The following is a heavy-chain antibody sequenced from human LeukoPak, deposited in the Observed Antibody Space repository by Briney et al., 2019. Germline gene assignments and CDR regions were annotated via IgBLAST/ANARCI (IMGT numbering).Heavy chain of an antibody. CDR2: IYYSGST. D-gene: IGHD2-2*01. J-gene: IGHJ4*02. CDR3: ARESRVVVPAAIDY. Sequence: SETLSLTCTVSGGSISSGGYYWSWNRQHPGKGLEWIGYIYYSGSTYYNPSLKSRVTISVDTSKNQFSLKLSSVTAADTAVYYCARESRVVVPAAIDYWGQGTLVTVSS. CDR1: GGSISSGGYY. V-gene: IGHV4-31*03.